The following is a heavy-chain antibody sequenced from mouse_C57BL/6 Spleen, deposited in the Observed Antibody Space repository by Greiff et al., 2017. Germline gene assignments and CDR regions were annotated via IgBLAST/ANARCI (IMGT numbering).Heavy chain of an antibody. D-gene: IGHD2-5*01. J-gene: IGHJ4*01. CDR3: ARWNSNYDYYAMDY. V-gene: IGHV1-69*01. Sequence: QVQLQQPGAELVMPGASVKLSCKASGYTFTSYWMHWVQQRPGQGLEWIGEIDPSDSSTNYNQKFKGKSTLTVEKSSSTAYMQLRSRTSEYSAVDYCARWNSNYDYYAMDYWGQGTSVTVSS. CDR1: GYTFTSYW. CDR2: IDPSDSST.